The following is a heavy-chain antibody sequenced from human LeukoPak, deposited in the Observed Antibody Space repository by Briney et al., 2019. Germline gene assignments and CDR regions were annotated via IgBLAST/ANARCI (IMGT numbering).Heavy chain of an antibody. CDR3: AKGTPRDGYNSGYFDY. V-gene: IGHV3-23*01. CDR2: ISDNGDYT. CDR1: GFTFSSYA. Sequence: GGSLRLSCAASGFTFSSYAMSWVRQAPGKGLEWVSIISDNGDYTYYADSVKGRFTISRDNSKNTLYLQMNSLRAEDTAVYYCAKGTPRDGYNSGYFDYWGQGTLVTVSS. D-gene: IGHD5-24*01. J-gene: IGHJ4*02.